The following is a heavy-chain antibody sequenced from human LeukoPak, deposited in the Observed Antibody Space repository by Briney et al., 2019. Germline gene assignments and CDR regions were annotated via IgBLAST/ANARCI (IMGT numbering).Heavy chain of an antibody. CDR2: INPNSAGT. V-gene: IGHV1-2*06. D-gene: IGHD2-21*02. J-gene: IGHJ4*02. Sequence: GASVKVSCKASGYTFTGYYMHWVRQAPGQGLEWMGRINPNSAGTNYAQKFQGRVTMTRDTSISTAYMELSRLRSDDTAVYYCARDFPIVVVTGGDYWGQGTLVTVSS. CDR1: GYTFTGYY. CDR3: ARDFPIVVVTGGDY.